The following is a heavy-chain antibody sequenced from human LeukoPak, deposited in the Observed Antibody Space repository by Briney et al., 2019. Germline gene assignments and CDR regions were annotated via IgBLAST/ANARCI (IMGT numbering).Heavy chain of an antibody. D-gene: IGHD1-26*01. V-gene: IGHV1-69*13. J-gene: IGHJ4*02. CDR1: GGTFSSYA. CDR3: ARGLVGATSGYFDY. CDR2: IIPIFGTA. Sequence: SVKVSCKASGGTFSSYAISWVRQAPGQGLEWMGGIIPIFGTANYAQKFQGRVTITADESTSTAYMELSSLRSEDTAVYYRARGLVGATSGYFDYWGQGTLVTVSS.